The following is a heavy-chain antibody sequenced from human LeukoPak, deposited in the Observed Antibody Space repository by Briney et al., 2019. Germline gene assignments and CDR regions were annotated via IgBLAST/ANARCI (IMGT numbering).Heavy chain of an antibody. Sequence: SETLSLTCTVSGGSISSYYWSWIRQPPGKGLEWIGEINHSGSTNYNPSLKSRVTISVDTSKNQFSLKLSSVTAADTAVYYCARLGYCTNGVCYPYYYYGMDVWGQGTTVTVSS. CDR3: ARLGYCTNGVCYPYYYYGMDV. CDR2: INHSGST. J-gene: IGHJ6*02. V-gene: IGHV4-34*01. D-gene: IGHD2-8*01. CDR1: GGSISSYY.